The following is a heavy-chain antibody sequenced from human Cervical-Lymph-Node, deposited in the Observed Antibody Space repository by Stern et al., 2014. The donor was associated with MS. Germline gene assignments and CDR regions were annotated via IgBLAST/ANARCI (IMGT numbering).Heavy chain of an antibody. V-gene: IGHV4-34*08. CDR1: GGTLSGYY. CDR3: ARTWTSFDN. Sequence: QVQLQQWGAGLLKPSETLSLTCAVFGGTLSGYYWSWIRQPPGKGLEWIGEINHRGTTNYNPSLESRVIISRDTSKNHFSLKLSSGTAADTAMYYCARTWTSFDNWGQGTLVTVSS. D-gene: IGHD1-1*01. J-gene: IGHJ4*02. CDR2: INHRGTT.